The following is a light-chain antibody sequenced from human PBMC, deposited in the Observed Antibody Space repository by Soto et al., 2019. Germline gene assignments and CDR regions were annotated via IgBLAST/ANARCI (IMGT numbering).Light chain of an antibody. CDR3: QQYATSPLT. CDR2: GAL. CDR1: QTVSSRF. J-gene: IGKJ4*01. V-gene: IGKV3-20*01. Sequence: EIVLTQSPGTLSLSPGERATLSCRASQTVSSRFSAWYQQKPGQAPRLLIYGALSRATGIPDRFSGSGSGTDFTLTISRLEPEDFALYYCQQYATSPLTFGGGTKVDIK.